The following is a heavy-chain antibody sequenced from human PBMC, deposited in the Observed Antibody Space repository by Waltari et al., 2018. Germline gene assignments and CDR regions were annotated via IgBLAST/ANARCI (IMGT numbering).Heavy chain of an antibody. D-gene: IGHD6-25*01. CDR1: GYTFSDYG. CDR2: ISGNNGHT. V-gene: IGHV1-18*01. Sequence: QAQLVQSGAEVKKPGASMKVSCMASGYTFSDYGISWVRQAPGQGLAWMGWISGNNGHTNHAQKFLGRIIMTKDPYTTTGYMELNYLTSDDTAVYYCARERHRLMEEGYLMALDPWGHGTLVTVSS. J-gene: IGHJ5*02. CDR3: ARERHRLMEEGYLMALDP.